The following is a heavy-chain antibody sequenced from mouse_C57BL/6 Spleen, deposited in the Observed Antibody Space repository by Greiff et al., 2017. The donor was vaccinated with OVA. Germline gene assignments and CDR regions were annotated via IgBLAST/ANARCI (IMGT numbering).Heavy chain of an antibody. CDR2: ISNKANGYTT. J-gene: IGHJ4*01. Sequence: EVNVVESGGGLVQPGGSLSLSCAASGFTFTDYYMSWVRQPPGKALEWLGFISNKANGYTTAYSASVKGRFTISRDNSQSILYLQMNALRAKDSATYYCARSPPGYYGSSYYAMDYWGQGTSVTVSS. V-gene: IGHV7-3*01. D-gene: IGHD1-1*01. CDR3: ARSPPGYYGSSYYAMDY. CDR1: GFTFTDYY.